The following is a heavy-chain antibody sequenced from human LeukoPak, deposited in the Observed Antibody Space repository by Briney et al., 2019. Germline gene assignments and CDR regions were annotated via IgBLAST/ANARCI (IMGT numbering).Heavy chain of an antibody. V-gene: IGHV3-9*01. CDR3: ERENGGEFL. J-gene: IGHJ4*02. CDR2: ISWNSGSI. CDR1: GFTFDDYA. Sequence: GGSLRLSCAASGFTFDDYAMHWVRQAPGKGLEWVSGISWNSGSIGYADSVKGRFTTSRDNAKNTLYLQMNSLTAEDTAVYYCERENGGEFLWGKEPLVTVS. D-gene: IGHD3-16*01.